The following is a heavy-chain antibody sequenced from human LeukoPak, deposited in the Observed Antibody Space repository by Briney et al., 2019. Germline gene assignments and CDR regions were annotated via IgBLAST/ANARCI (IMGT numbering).Heavy chain of an antibody. CDR1: GVSLSGYY. J-gene: IGHJ4*02. CDR2: IYYSGNT. D-gene: IGHD3/OR15-3a*01. V-gene: IGHV4-39*01. Sequence: SETLSLTCAVSGVSLSGYYWGWIRQPPGKGLEWIGSIYYSGNTYYNASLKSQVSISIDTSKNQFSLRLTSVTAADTAVYYCARQTGSGLFILPGGQGTLVTVSS. CDR3: ARQTGSGLFILP.